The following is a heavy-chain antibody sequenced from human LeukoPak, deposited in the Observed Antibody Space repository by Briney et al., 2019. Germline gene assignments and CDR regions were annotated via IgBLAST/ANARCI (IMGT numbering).Heavy chain of an antibody. V-gene: IGHV1-8*01. CDR2: MNPNNGNT. CDR3: ARDGSSSSWRTVDY. CDR1: GFTFTSYD. Sequence: ASVKVSCKASGFTFTSYDINWVRQTTGQGLEWMGWMNPNNGNTGYAQKLQGRVTMTTDTSTSTAYMELRSLRSDDTAVYYCARDGSSSSWRTVDYWGQGTLVTVSS. J-gene: IGHJ4*02. D-gene: IGHD6-13*01.